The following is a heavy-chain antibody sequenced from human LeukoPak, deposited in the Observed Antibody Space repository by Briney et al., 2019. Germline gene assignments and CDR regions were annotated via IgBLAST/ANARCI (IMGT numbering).Heavy chain of an antibody. CDR3: ARGSWFCDF. J-gene: IGHJ4*02. V-gene: IGHV3-30*04. D-gene: IGHD6-13*01. CDR1: GFPFSRYV. CDR2: ISYDGSYK. Sequence: PGGSLRLSCATSGFPFSRYVMLWVRQAPGKGLEWVAVISYDGSYKHYADAVKGRFIASRDNSKNTLFLQIDSLTTEDTAVYYCARGSWFCDFWGQGTQVTVSS.